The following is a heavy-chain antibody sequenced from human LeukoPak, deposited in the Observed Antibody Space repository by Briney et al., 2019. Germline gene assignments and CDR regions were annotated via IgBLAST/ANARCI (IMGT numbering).Heavy chain of an antibody. CDR1: GYTFTSYG. CDR3: ARVKEAAAGTRYNWFDP. D-gene: IGHD6-13*01. Sequence: ASVKDSCKASGYTFTSYGISWVRQAPGQGLEWMGWISAYNGNTNYAQKLQGRVTMTTDTSTSTAYMELRSLRSDDTAVYYCARVKEAAAGTRYNWFDPWGQGTLVTVSS. J-gene: IGHJ5*02. V-gene: IGHV1-18*01. CDR2: ISAYNGNT.